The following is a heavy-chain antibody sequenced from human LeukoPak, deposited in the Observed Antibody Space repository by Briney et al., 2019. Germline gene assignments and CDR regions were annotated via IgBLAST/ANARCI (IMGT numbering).Heavy chain of an antibody. D-gene: IGHD3-16*01. J-gene: IGHJ6*02. CDR3: ARGGGLDV. CDR2: INHNGNVN. CDR1: GFTFSSYW. Sequence: GGSLRLSCAASGFTFSSYWMNWARQAPGKGLEWVASINHNGNVNYYVDSVKGRFTISRDNAKNSLYLQMSDLRAEDTAVYFCARGGGLDVWGQGATVTVSS. V-gene: IGHV3-7*03.